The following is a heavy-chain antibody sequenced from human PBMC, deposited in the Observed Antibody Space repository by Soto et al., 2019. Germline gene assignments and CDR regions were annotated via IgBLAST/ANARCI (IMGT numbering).Heavy chain of an antibody. CDR3: EIDVGFGELYVV. D-gene: IGHD3-10*01. V-gene: IGHV1-69*13. J-gene: IGHJ6*02. Sequence: AVIITCDATGGPFSKSVLSWKRQAPGQGLEWMGGIIPLFGTTDYAKKFQGRIAITADESTTTVYMDLSSLRFEDTAVYFCEIDVGFGELYVVWGEVNTV. CDR1: GGPFSKSV. CDR2: IIPLFGTT.